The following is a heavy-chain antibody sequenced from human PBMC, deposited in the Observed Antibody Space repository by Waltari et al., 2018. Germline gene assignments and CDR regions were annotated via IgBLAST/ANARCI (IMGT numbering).Heavy chain of an antibody. Sequence: QVQLQESGPGLVKPSETLSLTCTVSGGSASSGSYYWSWIREPPGKGLEWIGYIYYSVSTNYNPSLTSRVTISVDTSKNPFSLKLNSVTAADTAVYYCARGDIRAYSSGIFDYWGQGALVTVSS. J-gene: IGHJ4*02. V-gene: IGHV4-61*01. CDR1: GGSASSGSYY. D-gene: IGHD1-1*01. CDR2: IYYSVST. CDR3: ARGDIRAYSSGIFDY.